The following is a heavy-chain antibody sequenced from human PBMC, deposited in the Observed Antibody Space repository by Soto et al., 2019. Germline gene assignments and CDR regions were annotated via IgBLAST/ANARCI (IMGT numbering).Heavy chain of an antibody. V-gene: IGHV3-23*01. CDR3: AARRDNSGYSAFDY. CDR2: ISDSGGST. J-gene: IGHJ4*02. CDR1: GFTFSSYA. Sequence: PGGSLTLSCAASGFTFSSYAMSWVRPAPGKGLEWVSAISDSGGSTYYADSVKGRFTISRDNSKNTLYLQMDSLRADDTALYYRAARRDNSGYSAFDYWGQGTLVTVSS. D-gene: IGHD3-22*01.